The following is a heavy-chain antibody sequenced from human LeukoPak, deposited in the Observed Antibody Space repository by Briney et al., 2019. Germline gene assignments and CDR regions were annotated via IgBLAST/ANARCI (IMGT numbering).Heavy chain of an antibody. CDR1: GFTFSSYA. CDR3: AKAQYADSGFYFDS. CDR2: ISGSGGST. J-gene: IGHJ4*02. D-gene: IGHD4-17*01. V-gene: IGHV3-23*01. Sequence: PGGSLRLSCAASGFTFSSYAMSWVRQAPGKGLEWVSAISGSGGSTYYADSVRGRFMTSRDNSKNTVFLHLNSLRAEDTAVYYCAKAQYADSGFYFDSWGRGTLVTVSS.